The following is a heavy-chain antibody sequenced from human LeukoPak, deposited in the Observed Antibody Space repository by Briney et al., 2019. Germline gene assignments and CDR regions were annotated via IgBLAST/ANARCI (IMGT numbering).Heavy chain of an antibody. CDR2: ISGSGGST. CDR3: AKAPHDYGDYLAAFDI. J-gene: IGHJ3*02. CDR1: GFTFSSYA. D-gene: IGHD4-17*01. V-gene: IGHV3-23*01. Sequence: GGSLRLSCAAYGFTFSSYAMSWVRPAPGKGLEWVSAISGSGGSTYYADSVKGRFTISRDNSKNTLYLQMNSLRAEDTAVYYCAKAPHDYGDYLAAFDIWGQGTMVTVSS.